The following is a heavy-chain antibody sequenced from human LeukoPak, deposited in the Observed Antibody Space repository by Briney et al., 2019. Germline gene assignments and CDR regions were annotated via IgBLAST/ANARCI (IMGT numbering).Heavy chain of an antibody. CDR2: MKQDGSEK. V-gene: IGHV3-7*01. CDR3: ARDRMITFGGGRYYYYYLDV. J-gene: IGHJ6*03. Sequence: GGSLRLSCAASGFTFSSYWMSWVRQAPGKGLEWVANMKQDGSEKYYVYSAKGRFTISRDNAKNSLYLQMNSLRAEDTAVYYCARDRMITFGGGRYYYYYLDVWGKGTTVTVSS. D-gene: IGHD3-16*01. CDR1: GFTFSSYW.